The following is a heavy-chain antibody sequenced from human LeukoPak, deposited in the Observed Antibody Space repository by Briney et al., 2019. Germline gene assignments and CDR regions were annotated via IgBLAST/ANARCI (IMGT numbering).Heavy chain of an antibody. CDR1: GGSISSYY. J-gene: IGHJ6*02. V-gene: IGHV4-59*01. D-gene: IGHD6-19*01. Sequence: SETLSLTCTVSGGSISSYYWSWIRQPPGKGLEWIGYIYYSGSTNYNPSLKSRVTISVDTSKNQFSLKLSSVTAADTAVYYCARLFSSGWDHYYYYGMDVWGQGTTVTVSS. CDR3: ARLFSSGWDHYYYYGMDV. CDR2: IYYSGST.